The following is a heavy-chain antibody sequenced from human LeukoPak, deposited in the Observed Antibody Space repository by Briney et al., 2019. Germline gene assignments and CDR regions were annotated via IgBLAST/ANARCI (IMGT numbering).Heavy chain of an antibody. J-gene: IGHJ4*02. Sequence: ASVEVSCKVSGYTLTELSMHWVRQAPGKGLEWMGGFDPEDGETIYAQKFQGRVTMTEDTSTDTAYMELSSLRSEDTAVYYCATSIAGTTSRSAFDYWGQGTLVTVSS. CDR3: ATSIAGTTSRSAFDY. D-gene: IGHD4-17*01. CDR1: GYTLTELS. CDR2: FDPEDGET. V-gene: IGHV1-24*01.